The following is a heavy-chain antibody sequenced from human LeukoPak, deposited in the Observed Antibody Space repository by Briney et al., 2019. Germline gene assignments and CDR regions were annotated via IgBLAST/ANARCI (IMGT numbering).Heavy chain of an antibody. CDR3: AKPHYFGSGSPDY. V-gene: IGHV3-23*01. D-gene: IGHD3-10*01. CDR1: GFTFSSFA. J-gene: IGHJ4*02. CDR2: ISDSDGST. Sequence: GSLRLSCAASGFTFSSFALSWVRQAPGKGLEWVSAISDSDGSTYYSNSVKGRFTISRDNSRNTLYLLMNSLRAEDTAIYYCAKPHYFGSGSPDYWGQGTLVTVSS.